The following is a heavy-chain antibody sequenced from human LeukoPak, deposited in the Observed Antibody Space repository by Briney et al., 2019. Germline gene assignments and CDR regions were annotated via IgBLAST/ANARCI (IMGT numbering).Heavy chain of an antibody. V-gene: IGHV3-23*01. D-gene: IGHD4-17*01. Sequence: GGSLRLSCAASGFTFSSYAMSRVRQAPGKGLEWASAISGSGGSTYYADSVKGWFTISRDNSKNTLYLQMNSLRAEDTAVYYCAKDYSHDYGDYPFDYWGQGTLVTVSS. J-gene: IGHJ4*02. CDR2: ISGSGGST. CDR1: GFTFSSYA. CDR3: AKDYSHDYGDYPFDY.